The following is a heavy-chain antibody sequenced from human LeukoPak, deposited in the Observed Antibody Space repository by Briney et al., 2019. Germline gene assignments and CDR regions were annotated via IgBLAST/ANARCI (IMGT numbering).Heavy chain of an antibody. CDR3: ARVVAGRGATTDY. CDR2: ISSSSSYI. V-gene: IGHV3-21*01. J-gene: IGHJ4*02. Sequence: GGSLRLSCVASGFTFSTYSMNWVRQAPGKGLEWVSSISSSSSYIYYADSVKGRFTISRDNAKNSLYLQMNSLRAEDTAVYYCARVVAGRGATTDYWGQGTLVTVSS. CDR1: GFTFSTYS. D-gene: IGHD1-26*01.